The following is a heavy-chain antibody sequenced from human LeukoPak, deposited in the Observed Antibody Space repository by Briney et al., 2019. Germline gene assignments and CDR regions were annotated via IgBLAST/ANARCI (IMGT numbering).Heavy chain of an antibody. V-gene: IGHV3-74*01. CDR3: ARATRDYDFDY. Sequence: GGSLRFSCAASGFTFISYWMHWVRQALGKGLVWVSRINSDGSSTSYADSVKGRFTISRDNAKNTLYLQMNSLRAEDTAVYYCARATRDYDFDYWGQGTLVTVSS. J-gene: IGHJ4*02. CDR1: GFTFISYW. CDR2: INSDGSST. D-gene: IGHD3-22*01.